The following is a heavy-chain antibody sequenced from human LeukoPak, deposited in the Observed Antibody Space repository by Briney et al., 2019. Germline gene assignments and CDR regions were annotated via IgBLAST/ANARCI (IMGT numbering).Heavy chain of an antibody. Sequence: GGSLRLSCAASGFTFSSDGMTWVRQAPGKGLEWVSAISFSGGSTYYADSVKGRFTISRDNSKNTLYLQMNSLRAEDTAVYYCAKGHYGSQTYLKFWGQGTLVTVSS. D-gene: IGHD3-10*01. V-gene: IGHV3-23*01. CDR1: GFTFSSDG. J-gene: IGHJ4*02. CDR3: AKGHYGSQTYLKF. CDR2: ISFSGGST.